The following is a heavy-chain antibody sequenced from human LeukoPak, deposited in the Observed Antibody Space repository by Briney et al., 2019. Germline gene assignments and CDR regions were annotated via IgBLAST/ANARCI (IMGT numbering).Heavy chain of an antibody. Sequence: PSETLFLTCTVSGGSISSSIYSWGWIRQPPGKGLEWIGSIYYSGSTYYNPSPKSRVTISVDTSKNQFSLKLSSVTAADAAVYYCARSCCGGAAAGWFDPWGQGTLVTVSS. CDR2: IYYSGST. D-gene: IGHD2-21*01. V-gene: IGHV4-39*01. J-gene: IGHJ5*02. CDR1: GGSISSSIYS. CDR3: ARSCCGGAAAGWFDP.